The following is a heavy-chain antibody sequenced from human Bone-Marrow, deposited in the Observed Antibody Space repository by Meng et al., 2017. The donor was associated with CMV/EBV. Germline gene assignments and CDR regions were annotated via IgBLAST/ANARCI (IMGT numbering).Heavy chain of an antibody. V-gene: IGHV1-69*04. CDR3: ARAGYCSSTSCYRSFYYYGMDV. D-gene: IGHD2-2*02. CDR2: IIPILGIA. CDR1: GYTFTSYD. Sequence: SVKVSCKASGYTFTSYDINWVRQAPGQGLEWMGRIIPILGIANYAQKFQGRVTITADKSTSTAYMELSSLRAEDTAVYYCARAGYCSSTSCYRSFYYYGMDVWGQGTTVTVSS. J-gene: IGHJ6*02.